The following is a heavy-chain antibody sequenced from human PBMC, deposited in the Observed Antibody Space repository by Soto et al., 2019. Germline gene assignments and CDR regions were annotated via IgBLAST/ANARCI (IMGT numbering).Heavy chain of an antibody. J-gene: IGHJ4*02. Sequence: SETLSLTCAVSGGSISSGGYSWSWIRQPPGKGLEWIGYIYHSGSTYYNPSLKSRVTISVDRSKNQFSLKLSSVTAADTAVYYCARDRSVTTGGIDYWGQGTLVTVSS. D-gene: IGHD4-17*01. V-gene: IGHV4-30-2*01. CDR2: IYHSGST. CDR3: ARDRSVTTGGIDY. CDR1: GGSISSGGYS.